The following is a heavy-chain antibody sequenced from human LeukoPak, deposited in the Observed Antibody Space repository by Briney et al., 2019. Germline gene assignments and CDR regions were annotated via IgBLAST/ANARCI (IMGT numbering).Heavy chain of an antibody. Sequence: PLASVKVSCKASGYTFTDYYLHWVRQAPGQGFEWMGWINPNSGDTNYAQKFQGRVTMTRDTSISTAHMEMSRLRSDDTAVYYCARANFLYCSSTTCLFDYWGQGTLATVSS. D-gene: IGHD2-2*01. V-gene: IGHV1-2*02. J-gene: IGHJ4*02. CDR3: ARANFLYCSSTTCLFDY. CDR2: INPNSGDT. CDR1: GYTFTDYY.